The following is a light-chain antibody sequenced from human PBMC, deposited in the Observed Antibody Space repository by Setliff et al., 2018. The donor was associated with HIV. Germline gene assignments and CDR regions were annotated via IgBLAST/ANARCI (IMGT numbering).Light chain of an antibody. CDR2: DVS. V-gene: IGLV2-14*03. CDR3: ASYRSPATYV. J-gene: IGLJ1*01. CDR1: SSDVGGYDF. Sequence: QSALTRPASVSGSPGQSITISCIGTSSDVGGYDFVSWYQQRPGKAPKLIIFDVSERPSGVSHRFSGSKPGNTASLTISGLQTEDEADYFCASYRSPATYVFGIGTKVTVL.